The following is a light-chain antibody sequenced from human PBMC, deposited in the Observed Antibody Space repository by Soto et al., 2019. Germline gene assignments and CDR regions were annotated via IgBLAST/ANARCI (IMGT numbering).Light chain of an antibody. V-gene: IGLV2-14*01. CDR2: DVS. CDR1: SSDAGGYNY. CDR3: SSYTSSTTSV. Sequence: QSVLTQPASVSASPGQSIAISCTGSSSDAGGYNYVSWYQQHPGKAPKLMIYDVSNRPSGVSNRFSGSKSGNTASLTISGLQAEDEAYYYCSSYTSSTTSVFGAGTKVTVL. J-gene: IGLJ1*01.